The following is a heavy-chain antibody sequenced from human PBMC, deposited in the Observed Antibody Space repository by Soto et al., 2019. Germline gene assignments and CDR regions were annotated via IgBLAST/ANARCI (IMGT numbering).Heavy chain of an antibody. CDR1: GGTFSSYT. J-gene: IGHJ3*02. CDR2: IIPILNIA. V-gene: IGHV1-69*02. D-gene: IGHD2-2*01. Sequence: QVQLVQSGAEVKKPGSSVMVSCKASGGTFSSYTITWVRQAPGQGLEWMGRIIPILNIANYAQKFQGRVTSTADKSTSTAYMELSGLRSEDTAVYYCARSRRYCTTTTCYAAFDIWGQGTMVTVSS. CDR3: ARSRRYCTTTTCYAAFDI.